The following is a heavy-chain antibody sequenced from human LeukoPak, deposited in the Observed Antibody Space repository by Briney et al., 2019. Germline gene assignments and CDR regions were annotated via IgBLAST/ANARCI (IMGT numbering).Heavy chain of an antibody. V-gene: IGHV3-72*01. J-gene: IGHJ3*02. D-gene: IGHD3-16*01. Sequence: GGSLRLSCAASGVTLSDHHMDWVCQAPRTGLEWVGRTRNKDRRNTSEYAASVKDRTIISRDDSKISLYLQMNSLETEDTAVYYCGRDGGEGDHSAFDIWGQGTVVTVSS. CDR3: GRDGGEGDHSAFDI. CDR1: GVTLSDHH. CDR2: TRNKDRRNTS.